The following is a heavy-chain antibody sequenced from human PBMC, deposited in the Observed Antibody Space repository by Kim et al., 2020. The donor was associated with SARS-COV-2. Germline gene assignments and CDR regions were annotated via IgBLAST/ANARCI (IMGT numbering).Heavy chain of an antibody. CDR2: GDT. J-gene: IGHJ3*02. CDR3: ARDLGNALDI. D-gene: IGHD1-26*01. Sequence: GDTNYGQRLQGRVTLTTDTSTTTAYMDLRNLRSDDTAVYYCARDLGNALDIWGQGTTVIVSS. V-gene: IGHV1-18*01.